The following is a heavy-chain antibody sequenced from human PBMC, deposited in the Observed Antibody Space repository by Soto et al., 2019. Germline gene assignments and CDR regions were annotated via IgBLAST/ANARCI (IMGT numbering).Heavy chain of an antibody. J-gene: IGHJ5*02. CDR3: ARLHCDSPNCVPLDP. D-gene: IGHD2-2*01. CDR1: GGSIRDDRYY. CDR2: IYYSGTS. V-gene: IGHV4-39*01. Sequence: QLQLQESGPGLVKPSETLSLTCTVSGGSIRDDRYYWGWIRQPPGKGLEWIGSIYYSGTSSYNPSLKSRVTMSVDTCKKQLSLRLSSVTAADTAVYYCARLHCDSPNCVPLDPWGQGTLVIVSS.